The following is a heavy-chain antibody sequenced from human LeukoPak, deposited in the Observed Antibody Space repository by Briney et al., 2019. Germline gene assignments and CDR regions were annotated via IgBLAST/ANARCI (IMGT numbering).Heavy chain of an antibody. CDR3: AKAYYYDSSGYSQYYYYGMDV. Sequence: GGSLRLSCAASGFTFSSYAMSWVRQAPGKGLEWVSAISGSGGSTYYADSVKGRFTISRDNSKSTLYLQMNSLRAEDTAVYYCAKAYYYDSSGYSQYYYYGMDVWGQGTTVTVSS. CDR2: ISGSGGST. D-gene: IGHD3-22*01. CDR1: GFTFSSYA. V-gene: IGHV3-23*01. J-gene: IGHJ6*02.